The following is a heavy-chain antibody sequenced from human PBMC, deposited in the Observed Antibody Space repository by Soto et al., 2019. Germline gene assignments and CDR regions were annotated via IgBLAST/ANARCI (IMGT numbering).Heavy chain of an antibody. CDR2: IYYSGST. CDR3: AREIVVNTYYYYYMDV. J-gene: IGHJ6*03. Sequence: SETLSLTCTVSGGSISSYYWSWVRQPPGKGLEWIGYIYYSGSTNYNPSLKSRVTISVDTSKNQFSLKLSSVTAADTAVYYCAREIVVNTYYYYYMDVWGKGTTVTVSS. CDR1: GGSISSYY. V-gene: IGHV4-59*01. D-gene: IGHD2-15*01.